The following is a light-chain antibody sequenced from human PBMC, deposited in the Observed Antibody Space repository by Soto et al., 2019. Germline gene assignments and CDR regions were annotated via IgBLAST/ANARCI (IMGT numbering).Light chain of an antibody. CDR1: QSIRSS. Sequence: IVLTQSPATPSLSPGERASLSCRASQSIRSSLAWYQQRPGQAPRLLIYEASNRVTGIPARFSASGSGTDFTLTISSLEPEDFAVYYCQQRSDWPRSFGQGTRLEI. V-gene: IGKV3-11*01. CDR3: QQRSDWPRS. J-gene: IGKJ5*01. CDR2: EAS.